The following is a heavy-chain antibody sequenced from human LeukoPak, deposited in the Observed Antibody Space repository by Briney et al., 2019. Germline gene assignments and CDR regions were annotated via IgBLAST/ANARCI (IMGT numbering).Heavy chain of an antibody. CDR1: GYSFTSYW. J-gene: IGHJ4*02. Sequence: RGESLKISCKGSGYSFTSYWIGWVRQMSGKGLGWMGIIYPGDSDTRYSPSFQGQVTISADKSISTAYLQWSSLKASDTAMYYCARQSTSYDSSGYYYNYWGQGTLVTVSS. CDR2: IYPGDSDT. V-gene: IGHV5-51*01. D-gene: IGHD3-22*01. CDR3: ARQSTSYDSSGYYYNY.